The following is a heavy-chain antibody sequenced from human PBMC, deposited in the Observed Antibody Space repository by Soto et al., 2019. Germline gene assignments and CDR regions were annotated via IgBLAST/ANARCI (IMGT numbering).Heavy chain of an antibody. Sequence: SETLSLTCTVSGGSISSSSYYWGWIRQPPGKGLEWIGSIYYSGSTYYNPSLKSRVTISVDTSKNQFSLKLSSVTAADTAVYYCARGSVTTVTNSWGGFLRRANWFDPWGQGTLVTVSS. CDR3: ARGSVTTVTNSWGGFLRRANWFDP. J-gene: IGHJ5*02. D-gene: IGHD4-4*01. V-gene: IGHV4-39*01. CDR1: GGSISSSSYY. CDR2: IYYSGST.